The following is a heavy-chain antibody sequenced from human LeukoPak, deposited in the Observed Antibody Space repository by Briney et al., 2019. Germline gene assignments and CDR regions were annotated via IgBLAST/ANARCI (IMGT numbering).Heavy chain of an antibody. CDR1: GGTFSSYA. Sequence: SVKVSCKASGGTFSSYAISWVRQAPGQGLEWMGGIIPIFGTANYAQKFQGRVTITADKSTSTAYMELSSLRAEDTAVYYCAKDRGGYNPTSFDYWGQGTLVTVSS. CDR3: AKDRGGYNPTSFDY. D-gene: IGHD5-24*01. V-gene: IGHV1-69*06. J-gene: IGHJ4*02. CDR2: IIPIFGTA.